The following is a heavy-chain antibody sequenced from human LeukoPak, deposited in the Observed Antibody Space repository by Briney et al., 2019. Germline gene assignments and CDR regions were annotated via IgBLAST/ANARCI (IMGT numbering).Heavy chain of an antibody. CDR1: GFTVSSNY. CDR2: IEPDGSEK. V-gene: IGHV3-7*05. CDR3: AIDLFGLAAL. Sequence: GGSLRLSCAASGFTVSSNYMTWVRQAPGRGLEWVANIEPDGSEKYYVDSVKGRFTISRDNAKNSLYLQMNSLRAEDTAVYYCAIDLFGLAALWGRGTLVTVSS. D-gene: IGHD3/OR15-3a*01. J-gene: IGHJ2*01.